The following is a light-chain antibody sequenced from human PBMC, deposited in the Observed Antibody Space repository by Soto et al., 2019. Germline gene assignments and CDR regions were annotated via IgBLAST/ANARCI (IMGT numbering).Light chain of an antibody. J-gene: IGLJ2*01. V-gene: IGLV4-69*01. Sequence: QSLLTQSPSASASPGASVKLTCTLSSGHSSYAIAWHQQQPEKGPRYLKKVKSDGSHTKGDGIPDRFSGSSSGAERYLTISSLQSEDEADYYCQTWGAGHVVFGGGTKVTVL. CDR3: QTWGAGHVV. CDR1: SGHSSYA. CDR2: VKSDGSH.